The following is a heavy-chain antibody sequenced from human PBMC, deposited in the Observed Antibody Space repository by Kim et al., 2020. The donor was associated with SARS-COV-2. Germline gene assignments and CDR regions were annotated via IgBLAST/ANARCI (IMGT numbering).Heavy chain of an antibody. CDR2: VSGGGGSA. D-gene: IGHD3-10*02. V-gene: IGHV3-23*01. Sequence: GGSLRLSCAASGFTFSSYAMHWVRQAPGKGLEWVSAVSGGGGSAYYADSVRGRFTISRDNSKNTLSLQMSSLRAEDTAVYYCAKAVGSTMWDPFDYWGQGTLVTVSS. CDR1: GFTFSSYA. CDR3: AKAVGSTMWDPFDY. J-gene: IGHJ4*02.